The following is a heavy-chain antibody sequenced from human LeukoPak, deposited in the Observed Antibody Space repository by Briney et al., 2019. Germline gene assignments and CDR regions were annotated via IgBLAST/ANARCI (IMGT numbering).Heavy chain of an antibody. CDR2: ISSSGSTI. CDR1: GFTFSRCS. J-gene: IGHJ6*02. Sequence: PGGSLRLSCAASGFTFSRCSINWVRQAPGRGLEWISYISSSGSTIYYADSVKGRFTISRDNAKNSLYLQMNSLRVEDTAVYYCARAGDCYSTTCPHGDMDVWGQGTTVTVSS. D-gene: IGHD2/OR15-2a*01. V-gene: IGHV3-48*04. CDR3: ARAGDCYSTTCPHGDMDV.